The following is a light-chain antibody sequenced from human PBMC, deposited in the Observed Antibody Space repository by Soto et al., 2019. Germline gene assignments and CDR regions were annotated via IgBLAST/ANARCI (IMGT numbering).Light chain of an antibody. J-gene: IGKJ1*01. CDR3: LQHNAYPWT. CDR2: AKS. V-gene: IGKV1-17*01. CDR1: QGSGNN. Sequence: DIQMTQSPSSLSASVGDRVTITCRASQGSGNNLGWYQQRPGKAPKRLMFAKSSLQSGVPSRFSGSGSGTEFTLTISSLQPEDFATYYCLQHNAYPWTFGQGTKVEIK.